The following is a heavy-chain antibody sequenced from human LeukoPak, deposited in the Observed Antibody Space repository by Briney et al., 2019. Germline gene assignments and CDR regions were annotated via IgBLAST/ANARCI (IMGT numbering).Heavy chain of an antibody. Sequence: SETLSLTCTVSGGSISSYYWSWIRQPPGKGLEWIGYIYYSGSTNYNPSLKSRVTISVDTSKNQFSLKLSSVTAADTAVYYCAREPSSLEIYPWGQGTLVTVSS. D-gene: IGHD6-6*01. CDR2: IYYSGST. J-gene: IGHJ5*02. CDR3: AREPSSLEIYP. V-gene: IGHV4-59*01. CDR1: GGSISSYY.